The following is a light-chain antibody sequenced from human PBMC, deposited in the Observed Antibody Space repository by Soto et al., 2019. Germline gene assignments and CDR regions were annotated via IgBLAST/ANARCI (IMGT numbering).Light chain of an antibody. J-gene: IGKJ1*01. CDR1: QGIYKY. V-gene: IGKV1-5*03. CDR3: QHYNSYSEA. Sequence: DIQMTQSPSSLSASLGDRVTITCRASQGIYKYLAWYQQKPGKVPKVLIYKASSLESGVPSRFSGSGSGTEFTLTISSLQPDDFATYYCQHYNSYSEAFGQGTKVDI. CDR2: KAS.